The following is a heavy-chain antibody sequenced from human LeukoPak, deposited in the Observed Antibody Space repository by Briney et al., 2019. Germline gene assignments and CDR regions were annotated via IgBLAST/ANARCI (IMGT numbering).Heavy chain of an antibody. D-gene: IGHD3-3*01. J-gene: IGHJ6*03. V-gene: IGHV4-59*12. CDR1: GGSISSYY. CDR3: ARAGRYYDFWTGPYYYYYYMDV. CDR2: IYYSGST. Sequence: PSETLSLTCTVSGGSISSYYWSWIRQPPGKGLEWIGYIYYSGSTNYNPSLKSRVTISVDTSKNQFSLKLSSVTAADTAVYYCARAGRYYDFWTGPYYYYYYMDVWGKGTTVTVSS.